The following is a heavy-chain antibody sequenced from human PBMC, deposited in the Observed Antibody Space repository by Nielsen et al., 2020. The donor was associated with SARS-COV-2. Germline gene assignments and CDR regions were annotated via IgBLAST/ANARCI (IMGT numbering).Heavy chain of an antibody. CDR1: GGSISSGGYY. J-gene: IGHJ6*02. CDR2: IYYSGST. V-gene: IGHV4-31*03. Sequence: SETLSLTCTVSGGSISSGGYYWSWIRQHPGKGLEWIGYIYYSGSTYYNPSLKSRVTISVDTSKNQFSLKLSSVTAADTAVYYSARGAVVIDYYYYGMDVWGQGTTVTVSS. D-gene: IGHD3-22*01. CDR3: ARGAVVIDYYYYGMDV.